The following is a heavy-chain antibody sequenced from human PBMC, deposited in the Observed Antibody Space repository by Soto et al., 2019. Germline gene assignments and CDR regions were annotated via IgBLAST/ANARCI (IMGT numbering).Heavy chain of an antibody. CDR2: ISSSSSYI. V-gene: IGHV3-21*01. D-gene: IGHD3-22*01. CDR3: ARVLASYYDSSGYFDY. J-gene: IGHJ4*02. CDR1: GFTFSSYS. Sequence: PVGSLRLSCAASGFTFSSYSMNWVRQAPGKGLEWVSSISSSSSYIYYADSVKGRFTISRDNAKNSLYLQMNSLRAEDMAVYYCARVLASYYDSSGYFDYWGQGTLVTVSS.